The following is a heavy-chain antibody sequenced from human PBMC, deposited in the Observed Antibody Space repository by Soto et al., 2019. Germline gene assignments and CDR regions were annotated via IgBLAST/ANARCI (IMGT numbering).Heavy chain of an antibody. Sequence: SETLSLTCTVSGGSISSSSYFWGWIRQPPGKGLEWIGSIYYSGSTYYNPSLKSRVTVSVDTSKNQFSLKLSSVTTADTAVYYCARHPSDFWFDPWGQGTLVTVS. J-gene: IGHJ5*02. D-gene: IGHD2-21*02. CDR2: IYYSGST. CDR3: ARHPSDFWFDP. CDR1: GGSISSSSYF. V-gene: IGHV4-39*01.